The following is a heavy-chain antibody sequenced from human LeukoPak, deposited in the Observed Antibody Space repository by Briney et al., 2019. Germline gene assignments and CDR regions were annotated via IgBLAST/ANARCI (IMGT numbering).Heavy chain of an antibody. V-gene: IGHV4-4*09. Sequence: SETLSLTCTVSDGSISSYYWSWIRQPPGKGLEWIGYIYTSGSTNYNPSLKSRVTISVDTSKNQFSLKLSSVTAADTAVYYCARHQWTVVVPAAIRGYDFWSGYYSNWFDPWGQGTLVTVSS. CDR1: DGSISSYY. J-gene: IGHJ5*02. CDR2: IYTSGST. CDR3: ARHQWTVVVPAAIRGYDFWSGYYSNWFDP. D-gene: IGHD3-3*01.